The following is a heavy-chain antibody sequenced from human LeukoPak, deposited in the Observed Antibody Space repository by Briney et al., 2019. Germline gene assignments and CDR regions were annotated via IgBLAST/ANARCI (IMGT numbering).Heavy chain of an antibody. J-gene: IGHJ4*02. D-gene: IGHD1-7*01. CDR1: GYTFTGYY. CDR3: ARDQRITGTDSDY. CDR2: INPNSGGT. V-gene: IGHV1-2*02. Sequence: ASMKVSCTASGYTFTGYYMHLVRQAPGQGLEWMGWINPNSGGTNYAQKFQGRVTMTRDTSISTAYMELSRLRSDDTAVYYCARDQRITGTDSDYWGQGTLVTVSS.